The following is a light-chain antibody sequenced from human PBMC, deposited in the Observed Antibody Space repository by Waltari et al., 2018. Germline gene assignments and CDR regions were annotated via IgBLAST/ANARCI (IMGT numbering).Light chain of an antibody. Sequence: QSALTQPASVSGSPGQSITISCPGTSSDVGAYNYVSWYQQHPGKAPKLMIFDVSNRPSGVSNRFSGSKSSNTASLTISGLQAEDEADYYCSSYISSSTLEVFGGGTSLTVL. CDR2: DVS. CDR3: SSYISSSTLEV. J-gene: IGLJ2*01. V-gene: IGLV2-14*03. CDR1: SSDVGAYNY.